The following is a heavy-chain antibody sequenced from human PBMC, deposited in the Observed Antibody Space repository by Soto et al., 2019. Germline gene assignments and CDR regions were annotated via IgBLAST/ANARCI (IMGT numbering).Heavy chain of an antibody. D-gene: IGHD3-22*01. V-gene: IGHV3-30*18. CDR1: GFTFSSYG. CDR2: ISYDGSNK. J-gene: IGHJ6*02. Sequence: QVQLVESGGGVVQPGRSLRLSCAASGFTFSSYGMHWVRQAPGKGLEWVAVISYDGSNKYYADSVKGRFTISRDNSKNPLYLQMNGLRAEDTAVYYCAKDITIWDDRSVNGMDVWGQGTTVTVSS. CDR3: AKDITIWDDRSVNGMDV.